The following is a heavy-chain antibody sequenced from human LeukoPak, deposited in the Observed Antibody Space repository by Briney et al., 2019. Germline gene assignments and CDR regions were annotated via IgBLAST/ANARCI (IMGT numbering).Heavy chain of an antibody. J-gene: IGHJ4*02. CDR2: VDGRGSST. Sequence: PGGSLRLSCAASGFTFSSYALSWVRQAPGQGLEWVSAVDGRGSSTYYADSVKGRFTISRDNSNNTLYLQMNSLRAEDTAEYYCAKDLSGSGSYYPLDYWGQGTLVTVSS. CDR1: GFTFSSYA. CDR3: AKDLSGSGSYYPLDY. V-gene: IGHV3-23*01. D-gene: IGHD3-10*01.